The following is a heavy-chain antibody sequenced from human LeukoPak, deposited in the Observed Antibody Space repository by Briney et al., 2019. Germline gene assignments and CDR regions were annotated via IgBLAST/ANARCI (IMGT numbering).Heavy chain of an antibody. V-gene: IGHV3-30*02. CDR2: IRYDGSDK. Sequence: RGSLRLSCAASVFTFRTYGMHWVRQAPGKGREWVASIRYDGSDKYYADAVKGRFTISRDNSKNTLYLQMNSLRAEDTAVYYCATAQKSDILTGYYTAFDSWGQGTLVTVSS. D-gene: IGHD3-9*01. CDR3: ATAQKSDILTGYYTAFDS. CDR1: VFTFRTYG. J-gene: IGHJ4*02.